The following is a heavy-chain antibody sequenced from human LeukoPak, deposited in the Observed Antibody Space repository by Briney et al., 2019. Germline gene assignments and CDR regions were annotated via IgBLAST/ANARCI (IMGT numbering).Heavy chain of an antibody. D-gene: IGHD3-3*01. J-gene: IGHJ5*02. V-gene: IGHV1-8*01. CDR1: GYTFTSYA. CDR2: MNPNSGNT. CDR3: ARGRGTIFGVVISDWFDP. Sequence: GASVKVSCKASGYTFTSYAINWVRQATGQGLEWMGWMNPNSGNTGYAQKFQGRVTMTRNTSISTAYMELSSLRSEDTAVYYCARGRGTIFGVVISDWFDPWGQGTLVTVSS.